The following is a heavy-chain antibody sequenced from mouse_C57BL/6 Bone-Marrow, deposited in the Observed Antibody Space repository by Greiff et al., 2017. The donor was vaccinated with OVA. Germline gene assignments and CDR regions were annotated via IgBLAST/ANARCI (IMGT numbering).Heavy chain of an antibody. Sequence: QVTLKVSGPGILQSSQTLSLTCSFSGFSLSTSGMGVSWIRQPSGKGLEWLAHIYWDDDKRYNPSLKSRLTISKDTSRNQVFLKITSMDTADTATYYCARKTHYYGSSYWYFDVWGTGTTVTVSS. J-gene: IGHJ1*03. CDR3: ARKTHYYGSSYWYFDV. D-gene: IGHD1-1*01. V-gene: IGHV8-12*01. CDR2: IYWDDDK. CDR1: GFSLSTSGMG.